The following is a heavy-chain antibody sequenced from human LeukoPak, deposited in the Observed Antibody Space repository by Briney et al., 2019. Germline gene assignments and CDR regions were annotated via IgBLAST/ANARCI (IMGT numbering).Heavy chain of an antibody. Sequence: ASVKVSCKASGYTFTSYGISWVRQAPGQGLEWMGWISAYNGNTSYAQKFQGRVTVTTDTSTSTAHMDLRSLRSDDTAVCYCARDAPLYCSGGSCYRWGEVDFWGQGTLVTVSS. CDR1: GYTFTSYG. V-gene: IGHV1-18*01. J-gene: IGHJ4*02. CDR2: ISAYNGNT. CDR3: ARDAPLYCSGGSCYRWGEVDF. D-gene: IGHD2-15*01.